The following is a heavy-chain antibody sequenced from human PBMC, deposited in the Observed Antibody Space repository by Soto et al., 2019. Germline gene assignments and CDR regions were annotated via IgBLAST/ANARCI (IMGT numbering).Heavy chain of an antibody. Sequence: QVHLVQSGAEVKKPGASVKVSCKGSGYGFTTYGITWVRQAPGQGLEWMAWMSAHNANTNYAQKLQGRVTVTRDTSTSTAYMELRSLRSDDTAVYYCARRRYGAYWGQGALVTVSS. CDR3: ARRRYGAY. CDR1: GYGFTTYG. J-gene: IGHJ4*02. D-gene: IGHD3-10*01. CDR2: MSAHNANT. V-gene: IGHV1-18*01.